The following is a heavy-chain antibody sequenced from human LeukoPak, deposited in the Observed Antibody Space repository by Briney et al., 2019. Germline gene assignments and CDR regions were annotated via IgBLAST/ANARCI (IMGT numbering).Heavy chain of an antibody. CDR3: TTDLGTYYHGSQRLIPIDY. Sequence: GGSLRLSCVDSGFTFTNVWMSWVRQAPGKGLEWIGRIKSKTDGETTNYAEPVRGRFTISRDDSKSAVYLQMNSLKIEDTAVYYCTTDLGTYYHGSQRLIPIDYWGQGTLVTVSS. CDR1: GFTFTNVW. V-gene: IGHV3-15*01. J-gene: IGHJ4*02. CDR2: IKSKTDGETT. D-gene: IGHD3-10*01.